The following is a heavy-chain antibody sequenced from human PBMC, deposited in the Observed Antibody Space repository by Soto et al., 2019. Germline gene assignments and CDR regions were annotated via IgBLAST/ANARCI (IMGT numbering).Heavy chain of an antibody. Sequence: SETLSLTCAVYGGSFSGYYWNWIRQPPGKGLEWIGEINHSGSTNYNPSLKSRVTISVDTSKNQFSLKLSSVTAADTAVYYCARVPHPVDTAMVRVYGMDVWGQGTTVTVSS. CDR1: GGSFSGYY. J-gene: IGHJ6*02. D-gene: IGHD5-18*01. CDR3: ARVPHPVDTAMVRVYGMDV. V-gene: IGHV4-34*01. CDR2: INHSGST.